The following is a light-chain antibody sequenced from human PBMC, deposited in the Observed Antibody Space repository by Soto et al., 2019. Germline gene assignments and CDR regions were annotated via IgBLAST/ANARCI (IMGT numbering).Light chain of an antibody. CDR2: KAS. CDR3: QQSGSSPLN. CDR1: QSFSSW. J-gene: IGKJ4*01. Sequence: DIQLTQSPSTLSASVGDRVTITCRASQSFSSWLAWYQHKPGKAPKLLIYKASSLESGVPSRFSGSGSGTEFTLTISSLQPEDFAVYFCQQSGSSPLNFGGGTKVDI. V-gene: IGKV1-5*03.